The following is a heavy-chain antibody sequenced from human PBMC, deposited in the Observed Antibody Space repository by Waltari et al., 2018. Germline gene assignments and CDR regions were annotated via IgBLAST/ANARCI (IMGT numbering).Heavy chain of an antibody. D-gene: IGHD4-17*01. J-gene: IGHJ6*02. CDR1: GGTFSSYA. CDR3: ARDGDYGDNYYYYGMDV. Sequence: QVQLVQSGAEVKKSGSSVKVSCKASGGTFSSYAISWVRQAPGQGLEGMGWIIPICGTANYAQKFQGRVTITADESTSTAYMELSSLRSEDTAVYYCARDGDYGDNYYYYGMDVWGQGTTVTVSS. CDR2: IIPICGTA. V-gene: IGHV1-69*13.